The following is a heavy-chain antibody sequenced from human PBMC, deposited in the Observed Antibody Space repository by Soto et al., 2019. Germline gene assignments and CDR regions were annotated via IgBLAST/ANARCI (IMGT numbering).Heavy chain of an antibody. CDR2: IFSNDEK. V-gene: IGHV2-26*01. D-gene: IGHD3-22*01. Sequence: QVTLKESGPVLVKPTETLTLTCTVSGFSLSNARMGVSWIRQPPGKALEWLAHIFSNDEKSYSTSLKSRLTISMDTSKSQVVLTMTNMDPVDTATYYCARIPSGYYSDLYVFDYWGQGTLVTVSS. CDR3: ARIPSGYYSDLYVFDY. CDR1: GFSLSNARMG. J-gene: IGHJ4*02.